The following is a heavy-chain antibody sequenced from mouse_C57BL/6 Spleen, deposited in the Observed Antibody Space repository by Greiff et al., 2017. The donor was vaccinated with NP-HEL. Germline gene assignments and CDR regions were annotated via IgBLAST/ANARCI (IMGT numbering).Heavy chain of an antibody. CDR2: ISDGGSYT. D-gene: IGHD1-1*01. J-gene: IGHJ1*03. CDR1: GFTFSSYA. Sequence: EVQGVESGGGLVKPGGSLKLSCAASGFTFSSYAMSWVRQTPEKRLEWVATISDGGSYTYYPDNVKGRFTIYRDHAKNNLYLQMSHLKSEDTAMYYCARDSITTVVAPGGGYFDVWGTGTTVTVSS. CDR3: ARDSITTVVAPGGGYFDV. V-gene: IGHV5-4*01.